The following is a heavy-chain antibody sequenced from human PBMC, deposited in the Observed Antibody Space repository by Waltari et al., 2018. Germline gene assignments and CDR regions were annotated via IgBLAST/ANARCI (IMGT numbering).Heavy chain of an antibody. D-gene: IGHD1-26*01. CDR1: GFTFSSYA. Sequence: EVQLLESGGGLVQPGGSLRISCAASGFTFSSYAMSWVRQAPGKGLVWVSVIDSGASSTYYADFVKGLFTISRDNSKSTLYLQMNSLRAEDTAVYYCAKLGGWDFDYWGQGTLVTVSS. J-gene: IGHJ4*02. CDR2: IDSGASST. CDR3: AKLGGWDFDY. V-gene: IGHV3-23*03.